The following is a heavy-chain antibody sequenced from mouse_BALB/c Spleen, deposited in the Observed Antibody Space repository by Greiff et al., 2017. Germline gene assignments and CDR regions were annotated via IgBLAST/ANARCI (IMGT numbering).Heavy chain of an antibody. Sequence: EVQGVESGGGLVKPGGSLKLSCAASGFTFSSYAMSWVRQTPEKRLEWVASISSGGSTYYPDSVKGRFTISRDNARNILYLQMSSLRSEDTAMYYCTRESRGSVFAYWGQGTLVTVSA. CDR2: ISSGGST. D-gene: IGHD1-1*01. CDR1: GFTFSSYA. CDR3: TRESRGSVFAY. J-gene: IGHJ3*01. V-gene: IGHV5-6-5*01.